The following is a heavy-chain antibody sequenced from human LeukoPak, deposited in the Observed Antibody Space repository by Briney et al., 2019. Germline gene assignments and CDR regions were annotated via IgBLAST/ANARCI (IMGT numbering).Heavy chain of an antibody. CDR1: GFTFSSFD. D-gene: IGHD2-2*01. V-gene: IGHV3-48*03. Sequence: PGGSLRLSCAASGFTFSSFDVNWVRQAPGKGLEWVSYISSSGSTIYYADSVKGRFTISRDNAKNSLYLHMNSLRAEDTAVYYCARRYCSSTTCSAFVIWGQGTMVTVSS. J-gene: IGHJ3*02. CDR3: ARRYCSSTTCSAFVI. CDR2: ISSSGSTI.